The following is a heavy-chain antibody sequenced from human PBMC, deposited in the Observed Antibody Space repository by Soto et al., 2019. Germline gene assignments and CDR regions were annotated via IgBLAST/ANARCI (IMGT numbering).Heavy chain of an antibody. CDR1: GGGLTWNS. CDR2: NRPILDVK. CDR3: AKDSLPLFSGQSHSYYMDV. Sequence: QVQVAQPGVEVRKPGSSVKVSCEAPGGGLTWNSIAWVRQAPGQGLEWMGRNRPILDVKYYAQKFEGRVTFTADKSTGTVYMDLNNLTFADTALYYCAKDSLPLFSGQSHSYYMDVWGDGTAVAVSS. V-gene: IGHV1-69*04. D-gene: IGHD6-19*01. J-gene: IGHJ6*03.